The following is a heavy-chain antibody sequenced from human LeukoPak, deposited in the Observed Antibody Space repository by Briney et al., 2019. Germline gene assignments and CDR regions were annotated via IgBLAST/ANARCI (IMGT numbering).Heavy chain of an antibody. J-gene: IGHJ5*02. CDR3: ARRYYYDSSGYYYA. V-gene: IGHV1-69*06. D-gene: IGHD3-22*01. CDR2: IIPIFGTA. CDR1: GGTFSSYA. Sequence: ASVKVSCKASGGTFSSYAISWVRQAPGQGLEWMGGIIPIFGTANYAQKFQGRVTITADKSTSTAYMELSSLRSEDTAVYYCARRYYYDSSGYYYAWGQGTLVTVSS.